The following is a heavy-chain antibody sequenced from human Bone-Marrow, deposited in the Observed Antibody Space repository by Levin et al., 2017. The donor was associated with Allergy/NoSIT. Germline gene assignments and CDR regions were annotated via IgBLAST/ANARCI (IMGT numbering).Heavy chain of an antibody. CDR3: AKGSTITIFGVGHLKYYYMDV. CDR2: INPNSGGT. D-gene: IGHD3-3*01. CDR1: GYTFTGYY. V-gene: IGHV1-2*06. J-gene: IGHJ6*03. Sequence: ASVKVSCKASGYTFTGYYMHWVRQAPGQGLEWMGRINPNSGGTNYAQKFQGRVTRTRDTSISTAYMELSRLRSDDTAVYYCAKGSTITIFGVGHLKYYYMDVWGKGTTVTVSS.